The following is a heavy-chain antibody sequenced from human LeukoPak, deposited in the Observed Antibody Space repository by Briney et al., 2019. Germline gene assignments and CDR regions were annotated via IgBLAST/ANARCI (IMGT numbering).Heavy chain of an antibody. D-gene: IGHD4-17*01. Sequence: GRSLRLSCAASGFTFSSYTMHWVRQAPGTGLEWVAVISYDGNNKYYADSVKGRFTISSDNSKNTLYLQMNSLRGEDTAVYYCARNPYYGDYVWGQGTRVTVSS. CDR1: GFTFSSYT. CDR3: ARNPYYGDYV. CDR2: ISYDGNNK. V-gene: IGHV3-30-3*01. J-gene: IGHJ4*02.